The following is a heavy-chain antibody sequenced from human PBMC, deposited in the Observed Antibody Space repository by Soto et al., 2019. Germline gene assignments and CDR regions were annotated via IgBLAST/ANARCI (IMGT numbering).Heavy chain of an antibody. Sequence: QLQLRESGPGLVRPSETLSLTCLLSGDSMRRSDHYWAWIRQFPGKGLEWIGSVYYSGTAYYNPSLQGTVAMSIDTSKNQFSLELTSVTAADTATYFCARHGSFGQLVLSFDHWGRGILVSVSS. V-gene: IGHV4-39*01. CDR3: ARHGSFGQLVLSFDH. CDR2: VYYSGTA. CDR1: GDSMRRSDHY. D-gene: IGHD1-1*01. J-gene: IGHJ4*01.